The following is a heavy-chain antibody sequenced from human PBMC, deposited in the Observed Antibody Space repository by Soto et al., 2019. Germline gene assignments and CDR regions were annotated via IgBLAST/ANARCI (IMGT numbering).Heavy chain of an antibody. V-gene: IGHV3-23*01. Sequence: GGSLRLSCAASGFTFSSYAMSWVRQAPGKGLEWVSAISGSGGSTYYADSVKGRFTISRDNSKNTLYLQMNSLRAEDTAVYYCAKAGATIFGVVIHYFDYWGQGTLVTVSS. CDR2: ISGSGGST. CDR3: AKAGATIFGVVIHYFDY. D-gene: IGHD3-3*01. J-gene: IGHJ4*02. CDR1: GFTFSSYA.